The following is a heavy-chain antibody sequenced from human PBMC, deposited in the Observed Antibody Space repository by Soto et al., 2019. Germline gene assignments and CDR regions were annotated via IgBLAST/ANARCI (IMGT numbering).Heavy chain of an antibody. J-gene: IGHJ5*02. CDR2: IYYSGST. V-gene: IGHV4-39*01. CDR3: AGLEARYDFWSGYLTSFDP. Sequence: SETLSLTCTVSGGSISSSSYYWCWIRHPPGKGLEWIGSIYYSGSTYYNPSLKSRVTISVDTSKNQFSLKLSSVTAADTAVYYCAGLEARYDFWSGYLTSFDPWGQGTLVTVSS. CDR1: GGSISSSSYY. D-gene: IGHD3-3*01.